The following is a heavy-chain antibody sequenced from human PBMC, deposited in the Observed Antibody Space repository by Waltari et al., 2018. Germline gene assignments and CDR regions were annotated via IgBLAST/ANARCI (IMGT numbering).Heavy chain of an antibody. V-gene: IGHV4-39*07. Sequence: QLQLQESGPGLVKPSETLSLTCTVSGGSISSSSYYWGWIRQPPGKGLGWSGSIDYSGSTYYNPSLKSRVTISVDTSKNQFSLKLSSVTAADTAVYYCARALGELPSYFDYWGQGTLVTVSS. J-gene: IGHJ4*02. CDR2: IDYSGST. CDR1: GGSISSSSYY. CDR3: ARALGELPSYFDY. D-gene: IGHD1-26*01.